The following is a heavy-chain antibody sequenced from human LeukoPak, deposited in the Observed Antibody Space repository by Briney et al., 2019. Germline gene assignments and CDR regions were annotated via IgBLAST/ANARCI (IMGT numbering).Heavy chain of an antibody. D-gene: IGHD5-12*01. V-gene: IGHV4-59*11. CDR1: GGSISGHY. CDR3: AREGGYASPFDY. Sequence: SETLSLTCTVSGGSISGHYWSWIRQPPGKGLEWVGYIYHSGNINHNPSLNNRVTISVDTAKNQFSLKLSSVTAADTAVYYCAREGGYASPFDYWGQGTLVTVSS. J-gene: IGHJ4*02. CDR2: IYHSGNI.